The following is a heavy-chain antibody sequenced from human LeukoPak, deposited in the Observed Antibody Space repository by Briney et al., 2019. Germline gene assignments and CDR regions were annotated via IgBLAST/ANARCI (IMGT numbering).Heavy chain of an antibody. CDR1: GFSFNTYA. CDR2: ISNTGGST. V-gene: IGHV3-23*01. J-gene: IGHJ1*01. D-gene: IGHD2-15*01. Sequence: PGGSLRLSCAASGFSFNTYAMSWVRQAPGKGLEWVSAISNTGGSTYYADSVKGRFTISRDKSKNTLSLQMNSQRAEDTAVYYCAQQVGYCSSGSCYFTYWGQGTLVTVSS. CDR3: AQQVGYCSSGSCYFTY.